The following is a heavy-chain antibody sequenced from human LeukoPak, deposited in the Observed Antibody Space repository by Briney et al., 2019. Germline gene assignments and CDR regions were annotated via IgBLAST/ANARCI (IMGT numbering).Heavy chain of an antibody. V-gene: IGHV1-18*01. Sequence: ASVKVSCKASGYTFTSYGISWVRQAPGQGLEWMGWISAYNGNTNYAQKFQGRVTMTRDTSISTAYMELSRLRSDDTAVYYCARNWNLKTNWFDPWGQGTLVTVSS. D-gene: IGHD1-1*01. CDR1: GYTFTSYG. CDR3: ARNWNLKTNWFDP. CDR2: ISAYNGNT. J-gene: IGHJ5*02.